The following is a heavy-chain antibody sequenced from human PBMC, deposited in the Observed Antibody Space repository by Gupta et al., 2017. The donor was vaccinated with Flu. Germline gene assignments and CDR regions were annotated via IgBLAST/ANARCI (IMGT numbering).Heavy chain of an antibody. D-gene: IGHD2-2*01. CDR2: ISGSGGST. J-gene: IGHJ6*04. CDR1: GLTFSSYF. CDR3: ALHSTTPGGMDV. Sequence: EVQLLSSGGGLVQPGGSLSLSWAASGLTFSSYFMSWVRQTPGKGLEWVSLISGSGGSTYYADSVKGRFTISRDNSKNTLYLQMNSLRVEDTALYYCALHSTTPGGMDVWGEGTTVTVSS. V-gene: IGHV3-23*01.